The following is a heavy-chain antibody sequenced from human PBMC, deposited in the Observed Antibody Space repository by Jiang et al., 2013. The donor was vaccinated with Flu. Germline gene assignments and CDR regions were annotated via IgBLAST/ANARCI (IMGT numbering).Heavy chain of an antibody. V-gene: IGHV1-69*04. CDR2: IIPILGIA. J-gene: IGHJ2*01. Sequence: SGAEVKKPGSSVKVSCKASGGTFSSYAISWVRQAPGQGLEWMGRIIPILGIANYAQKFQGRVTITADESTSTAYMELSSLRSEDTAVYYCARAGHSSGYYSLLGGTQPPWYFDLWGRGTLVTVSS. CDR3: ARAGHSSGYYSLLGGTQPPWYFDL. CDR1: GGTFSSYA. D-gene: IGHD3-22*01.